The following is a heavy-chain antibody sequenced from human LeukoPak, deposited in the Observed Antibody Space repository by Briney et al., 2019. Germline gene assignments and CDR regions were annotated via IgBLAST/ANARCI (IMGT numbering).Heavy chain of an antibody. CDR3: ARLYGSGSYYNY. Sequence: SETLSLTCTVSGGSISSSSYYWGWIRQPPGKGLEWIGSIYYSGSTYYNPSLKSRVTISVDTSKNQFSLKLSSVTAADTAVYYCARLYGSGSYYNYWGQGTLVTVSS. CDR1: GGSISSSSYY. V-gene: IGHV4-39*01. D-gene: IGHD3-10*01. J-gene: IGHJ4*02. CDR2: IYYSGST.